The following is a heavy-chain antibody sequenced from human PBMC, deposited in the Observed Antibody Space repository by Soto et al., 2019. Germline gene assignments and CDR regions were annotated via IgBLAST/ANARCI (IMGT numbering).Heavy chain of an antibody. V-gene: IGHV4-4*02. J-gene: IGHJ4*01. CDR3: ARSDYGDPGNFDY. Sequence: QVQLQESGPGLVKPSGTLSLTCVVSGGSISSNYWWSWVRQSPGKGLEWIGEIYHSGSTNYNPSLKSRVSVSVDKSKNQFSLKLSSVTAADTAMYYCARSDYGDPGNFDYWGHGALVTVSS. D-gene: IGHD4-17*01. CDR1: GGSISSNYW. CDR2: IYHSGST.